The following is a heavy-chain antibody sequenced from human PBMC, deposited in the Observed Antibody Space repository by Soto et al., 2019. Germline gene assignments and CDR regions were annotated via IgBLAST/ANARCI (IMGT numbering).Heavy chain of an antibody. D-gene: IGHD1-26*01. J-gene: IGHJ4*02. CDR1: LVSISIGGYA. CDR3: ARGRVRATYYFDY. V-gene: IGHV4-30-2*01. CDR2: IYHSGST. Sequence: QSHSYSVTLVSISIGGYAWSWILQPPGKGLEWIGYIYHSGSTYYNPSLKSRVTISVDRSKNQFSLKLSSVTAADTAVYYCARGRVRATYYFDYWGQGNLVTVSS.